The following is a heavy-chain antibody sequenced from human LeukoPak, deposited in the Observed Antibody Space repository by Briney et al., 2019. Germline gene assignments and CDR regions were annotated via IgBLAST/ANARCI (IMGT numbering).Heavy chain of an antibody. Sequence: SETLSLTCTVSGGSISSGGYYWSWIRQHPGKGLEWIGYIYYSGSTYYNPSLKSRVTISVDTSKNQFSLKLSSVTAADTAVYYCARDRDYDSSGYYYYYYGMDVWGQGTTVTVSS. D-gene: IGHD3-22*01. CDR2: IYYSGST. CDR1: GGSISSGGYY. J-gene: IGHJ6*02. V-gene: IGHV4-31*03. CDR3: ARDRDYDSSGYYYYYYGMDV.